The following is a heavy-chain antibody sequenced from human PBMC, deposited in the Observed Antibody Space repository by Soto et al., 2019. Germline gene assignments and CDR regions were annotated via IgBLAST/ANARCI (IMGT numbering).Heavy chain of an antibody. Sequence: PSETLSLTCTASGDSIRGDYWSWIRQPPGKRLEWIAYISHSGTAYYNPSLKSRVTISFDTSKNQFSLKLTSVTAADAALYYCARDFFDSSDYTTNWFDPWGQGTLVTVSS. D-gene: IGHD3-22*01. J-gene: IGHJ5*02. V-gene: IGHV4-4*08. CDR1: GDSIRGDY. CDR3: ARDFFDSSDYTTNWFDP. CDR2: ISHSGTA.